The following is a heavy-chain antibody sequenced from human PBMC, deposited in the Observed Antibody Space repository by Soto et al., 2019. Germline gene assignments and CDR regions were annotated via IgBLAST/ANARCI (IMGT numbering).Heavy chain of an antibody. V-gene: IGHV1-45*02. J-gene: IGHJ4*02. CDR2: ITPFSGDV. D-gene: IGHD1-26*01. CDR1: GNTFTYRY. Sequence: QMQLVQSGAEVKKTGSSVTVSCKALGNTFTYRYLHWVRQAPGQALEWMGWITPFSGDVHYAQKFQERVTSTRDRSINTAYMQMSSLRSEDTAMYFCASGGAGSGPFTWELPDHWSQGTLVTVSS. CDR3: ASGGAGSGPFTWELPDH.